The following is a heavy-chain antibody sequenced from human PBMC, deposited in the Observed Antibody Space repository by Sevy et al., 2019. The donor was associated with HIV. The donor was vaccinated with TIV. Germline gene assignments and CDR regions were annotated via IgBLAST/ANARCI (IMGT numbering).Heavy chain of an antibody. CDR1: GFTFSSYS. D-gene: IGHD2-2*01. Sequence: GGSLRLSCAASGFTFSSYSMNWVRQAPGKGLEWVSYISSSSSTIYYADSVKGRFTISRDNAKNSLYLQMNSLRAEDTAVYYCAREGVVRAAMGSWFDPWGQGTLVTVSS. J-gene: IGHJ5*02. V-gene: IGHV3-48*01. CDR2: ISSSSSTI. CDR3: AREGVVRAAMGSWFDP.